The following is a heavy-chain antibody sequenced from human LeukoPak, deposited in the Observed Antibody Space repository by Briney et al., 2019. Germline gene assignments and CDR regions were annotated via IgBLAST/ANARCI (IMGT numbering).Heavy chain of an antibody. V-gene: IGHV4-39*01. CDR2: IYYSGST. CDR1: GGSISSSSYY. J-gene: IGHJ4*02. Sequence: PSETLSLTCTVSGGSISSSSYYWGWIRQPPGKGLEWIGSIYYSGSTYYNPSLKSRVTISADTSKNQFSLKLSSVTAADTAVYYCASRYYYGSGSYGDYWGQGTLVTVSS. CDR3: ASRYYYGSGSYGDY. D-gene: IGHD3-10*01.